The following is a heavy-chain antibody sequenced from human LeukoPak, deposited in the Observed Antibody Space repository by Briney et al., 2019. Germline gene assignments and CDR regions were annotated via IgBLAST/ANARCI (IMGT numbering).Heavy chain of an antibody. CDR1: GFTFSSYA. D-gene: IGHD6-6*01. CDR2: ISSDGSNK. CDR3: DPHDSASQF. Sequence: GGSLRLSCAASGFTFSSYAMHWVRQAPGKGLEWVAFISSDGSNKYYADSVKGRFAISRDNSKNTLYLQINGLRDEDTAVYYCDPHDSASQFWGQGTLVTVSS. V-gene: IGHV3-30*09. J-gene: IGHJ4*02.